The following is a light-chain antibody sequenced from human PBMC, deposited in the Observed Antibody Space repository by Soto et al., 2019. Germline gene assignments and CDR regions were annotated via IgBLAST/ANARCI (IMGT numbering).Light chain of an antibody. CDR3: AAWDDGLSGYV. CDR1: SSNIGKNS. Sequence: QSELTQPPSASGTPGQRVTTPCSGSSSNIGKNSVYWYQQFPGTAPKLLIYSNNNRPSGVPDRFSASKSGTSASLAISGLRSEDEAAYYCAAWDDGLSGYVFGTGTKLTVL. CDR2: SNN. J-gene: IGLJ1*01. V-gene: IGLV1-47*02.